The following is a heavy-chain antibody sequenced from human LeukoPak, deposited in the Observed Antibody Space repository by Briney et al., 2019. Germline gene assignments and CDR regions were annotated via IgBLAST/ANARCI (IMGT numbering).Heavy chain of an antibody. CDR3: ARCQHYFDSSAYPRPYYFDY. CDR1: GYSISSGYD. CDR2: IYHTGST. Sequence: SETLSLTCAVSGYSISSGYDWGWIRQPPGKGLEWVGNIYHTGSTYYNPSLKGRVTISGDTSKNQFSLKLSSVTAADTAVYYCARCQHYFDSSAYPRPYYFDYCARGTLVTVSS. V-gene: IGHV4-38-2*01. J-gene: IGHJ4*02. D-gene: IGHD3-22*01.